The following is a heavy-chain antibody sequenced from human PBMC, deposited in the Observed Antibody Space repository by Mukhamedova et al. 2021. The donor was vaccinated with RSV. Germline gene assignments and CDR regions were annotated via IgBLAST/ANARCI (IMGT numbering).Heavy chain of an antibody. CDR3: ARGMRALDY. D-gene: IGHD2-8*01. Sequence: RQAPGKGLEWVSSISSSSSYIYYADSVKGRFTISRDNAKNSLYLQMNSLRAEDTAVYYCARGMRALDYWGQGTLVTVSS. J-gene: IGHJ4*02. V-gene: IGHV3-21*01. CDR2: ISSSSSYI.